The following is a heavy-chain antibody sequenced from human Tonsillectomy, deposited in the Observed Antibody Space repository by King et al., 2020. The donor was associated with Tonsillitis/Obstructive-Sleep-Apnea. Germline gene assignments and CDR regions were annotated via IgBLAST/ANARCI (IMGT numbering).Heavy chain of an antibody. Sequence: DVQLVESGGGLVQPGRSLRLSCVASGFTFDDYAMYWVRQAPGKGLEWVSGISWNSGSIAYADSVKGRFTISRDNAKNSLYLQMKSLRAEDTALYYCAKDLIIAVSGTPGDAFDIWGQGTMVTVSS. J-gene: IGHJ3*02. CDR2: ISWNSGSI. CDR1: GFTFDDYA. V-gene: IGHV3-9*01. D-gene: IGHD6-19*01. CDR3: AKDLIIAVSGTPGDAFDI.